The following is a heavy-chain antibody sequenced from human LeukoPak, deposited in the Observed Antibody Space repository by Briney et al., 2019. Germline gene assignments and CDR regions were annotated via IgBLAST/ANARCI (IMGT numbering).Heavy chain of an antibody. V-gene: IGHV4-59*01. CDR3: ARDRGIHFWSGYYYMDV. Sequence: SETLSLTCTVSGGSISSYYWSWIRQPPGKGLEWIGYIYYSGSTNYNPSLKSRVTISVDTSKNQFSLKLSSVTAADTAVYYCARDRGIHFWSGYYYMDVWGKGTTVTVSS. CDR1: GGSISSYY. J-gene: IGHJ6*03. D-gene: IGHD3-3*02. CDR2: IYYSGST.